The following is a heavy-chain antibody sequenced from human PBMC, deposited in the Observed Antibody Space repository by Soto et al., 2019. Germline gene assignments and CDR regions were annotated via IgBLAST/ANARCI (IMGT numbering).Heavy chain of an antibody. V-gene: IGHV4-59*12. CDR1: GGSISSYY. J-gene: IGHJ4*02. CDR3: ARDNSAANGVLDH. CDR2: IYYSGST. Sequence: SETLSLTCTVSGGSISSYYWSWIRQPPGKGLEWIGYIYYSGSTNYNPSLKSRLTMDRDTSTTTVYMELSRLTFEDTAVYFCARDNSAANGVLDHWGQGTLVTVSS. D-gene: IGHD1-1*01.